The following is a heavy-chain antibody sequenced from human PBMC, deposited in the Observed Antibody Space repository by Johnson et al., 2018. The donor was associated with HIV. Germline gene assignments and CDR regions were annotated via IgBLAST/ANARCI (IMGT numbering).Heavy chain of an antibody. Sequence: VQLVESGGGLVQPGRSLRLSCTASGFTFGDYAMSWVRQAPGKGLEWVSVIYSGGSTYYADSVKGRFTISRDNSKNTLYLQMNSLRAEDTAIYYCAKDLHYYDSSGFNDAFDIWGQGTMVAVSS. CDR1: GFTFGDYA. V-gene: IGHV3-23*03. CDR2: IYSGGST. J-gene: IGHJ3*02. CDR3: AKDLHYYDSSGFNDAFDI. D-gene: IGHD3-22*01.